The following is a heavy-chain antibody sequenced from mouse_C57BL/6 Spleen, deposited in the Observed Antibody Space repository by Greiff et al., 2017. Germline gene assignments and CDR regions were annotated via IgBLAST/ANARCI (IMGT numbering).Heavy chain of an antibody. V-gene: IGHV1-19*01. Sequence: EVQLVESGPVLVKPGASVKMSCKASGYTFTDYYMNWVKQSHGKSLEWIGVINPYNGGTSYNQKFKGKATLTVDKSSSTAYMELNSLTSEDSAVYYCARSLFITTVVATRDNYAMDYWGQGTSVTVSS. CDR2: INPYNGGT. CDR1: GYTFTDYY. D-gene: IGHD1-1*01. CDR3: ARSLFITTVVATRDNYAMDY. J-gene: IGHJ4*01.